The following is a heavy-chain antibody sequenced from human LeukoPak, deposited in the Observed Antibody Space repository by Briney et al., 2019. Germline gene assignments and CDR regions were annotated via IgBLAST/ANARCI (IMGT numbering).Heavy chain of an antibody. CDR2: IYTRNT. D-gene: IGHD3-3*01. V-gene: IGHV4-4*09. J-gene: IGHJ3*02. CDR1: GGSISNYY. Sequence: SETLSLTCTVSGGSISNYYWSWIRQPPGKGLEWIGYIYTRNTNYNPSLRSRVTILVDTSKNQFSLKLSSVTVADTAVYYCAKGGLWSGYWGASDIWGQGTMVTVSS. CDR3: AKGGLWSGYWGASDI.